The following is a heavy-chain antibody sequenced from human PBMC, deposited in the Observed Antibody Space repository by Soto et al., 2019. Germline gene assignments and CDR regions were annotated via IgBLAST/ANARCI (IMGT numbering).Heavy chain of an antibody. J-gene: IGHJ3*02. CDR2: IIPIFGTA. V-gene: IGHV1-69*13. CDR3: ARETNTYYYDPQAFDI. CDR1: GGTFSSYA. D-gene: IGHD3-22*01. Sequence: SVKVSCKASGGTFSSYAISWLRQAPGQGLEWMGGIIPIFGTANYAQKFQGRVTITADESTSTAYMELSSLRSEDTAVYYCARETNTYYYDPQAFDIWGQGTMVTVSS.